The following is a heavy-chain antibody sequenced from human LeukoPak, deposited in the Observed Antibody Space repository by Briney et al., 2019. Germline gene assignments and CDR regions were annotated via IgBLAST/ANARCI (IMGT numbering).Heavy chain of an antibody. D-gene: IGHD6-19*01. V-gene: IGHV3-30-3*01. CDR1: GFTFSSYA. CDR3: ASGAVAGTYYFDY. CDR2: ISYDGSNE. J-gene: IGHJ4*02. Sequence: PGGSLRLSCAASGFTFSSYAMHWVRQAPGKGLEWVAVISYDGSNEYYADSVKGRFTISRDNSKNTLYLQMNSLRAEDTAVYYCASGAVAGTYYFDYWGQGTLVTVSS.